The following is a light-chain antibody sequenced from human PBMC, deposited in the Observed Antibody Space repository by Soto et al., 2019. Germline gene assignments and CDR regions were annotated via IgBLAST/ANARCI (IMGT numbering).Light chain of an antibody. CDR2: EVS. CDR1: SSDIGRYNY. J-gene: IGLJ2*01. Sequence: QSVLTQPPSASGSPGQSVTISCTGTSSDIGRYNYVSWYQHHPGKAPKLMIYEVSKRPSGVPDRFSGSRSGNTASLTVSGLQAEDEAAYYCSSYAGSNRVVFGGGTKFTVL. V-gene: IGLV2-8*01. CDR3: SSYAGSNRVV.